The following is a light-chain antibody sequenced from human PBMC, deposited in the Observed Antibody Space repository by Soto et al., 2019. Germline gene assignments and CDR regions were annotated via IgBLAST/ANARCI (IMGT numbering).Light chain of an antibody. CDR3: QQYNTYST. Sequence: EIPITQSPPTLSASVGDRGPLTCRASQSISSWLAWYQQKPGKAPKLLIYDASSLESGVPSRFSGSGSGTEFTLTISSLQPDDFVTYYCQQYNTYSTFGQGTRLEI. CDR2: DAS. J-gene: IGKJ5*01. V-gene: IGKV1-5*01. CDR1: QSISSW.